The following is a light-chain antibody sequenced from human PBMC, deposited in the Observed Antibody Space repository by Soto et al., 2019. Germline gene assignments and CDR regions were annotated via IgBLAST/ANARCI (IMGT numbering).Light chain of an antibody. CDR1: QSVSSSY. J-gene: IGKJ1*01. CDR2: GAS. V-gene: IGKV3-20*01. Sequence: EIVLTQSPGTLSLSPGERATLSCRASQSVSSSYLAWYQQNRGQAPRLLIYGASSRAPGIPDRFGGSGSGTDFTLTISILEPEGFAVYYCQQYGSSRWTFGQGTKVEIK. CDR3: QQYGSSRWT.